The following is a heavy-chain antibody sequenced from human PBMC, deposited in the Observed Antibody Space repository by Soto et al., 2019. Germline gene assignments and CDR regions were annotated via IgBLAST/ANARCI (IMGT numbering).Heavy chain of an antibody. CDR2: INSDGTTI. J-gene: IGHJ4*02. D-gene: IGHD3-10*01. CDR1: GFTFSSYW. V-gene: IGHV3-74*01. Sequence: PGGSLRLSCAASGFTFSSYWMHWVRQAPGEGLVWVSRINSDGTTINYAASMEGRFTISRDNAKNTLYLQLNSLRAGDTAVYFCARLSVIRGVTSEYWGRGTLVTVSS. CDR3: ARLSVIRGVTSEY.